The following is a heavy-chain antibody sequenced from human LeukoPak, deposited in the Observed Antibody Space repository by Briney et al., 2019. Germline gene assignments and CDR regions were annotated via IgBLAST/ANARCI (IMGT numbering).Heavy chain of an antibody. Sequence: ASVKVSCKASGYTFTGYYMHWVRKAPGQGLEWMGWINPNSGGTNYAQKFQGRVTMTRDTSISTAYMELSRLRSDDTAVYYCARATDFYYYGMDVWGQGTTVTVSS. CDR3: ARATDFYYYGMDV. J-gene: IGHJ6*02. CDR1: GYTFTGYY. D-gene: IGHD4-17*01. CDR2: INPNSGGT. V-gene: IGHV1-2*02.